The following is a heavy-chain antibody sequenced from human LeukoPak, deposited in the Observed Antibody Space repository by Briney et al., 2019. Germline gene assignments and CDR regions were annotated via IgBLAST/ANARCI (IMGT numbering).Heavy chain of an antibody. CDR2: IYTSGST. V-gene: IGHV4-4*07. J-gene: IGHJ6*03. CDR1: GGSISSYY. CDR3: ARGIVVVPAAIRTRGPPNYMDV. D-gene: IGHD2-2*02. Sequence: SETLSLTCTVSGGSISSYYWSWIRQPAGKGLEWIGRIYTSGSTNYNPSLKSRVTMSVDTSKNQFSLKLSSVTAADTAVYYCARGIVVVPAAIRTRGPPNYMDVWGKGTTVTVSS.